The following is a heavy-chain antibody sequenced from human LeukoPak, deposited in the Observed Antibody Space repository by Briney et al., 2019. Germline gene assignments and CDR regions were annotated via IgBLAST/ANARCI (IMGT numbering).Heavy chain of an antibody. CDR3: ARSQYSSSPLDY. J-gene: IGHJ4*02. V-gene: IGHV4-59*07. Sequence: SDTLSLTCTVSGGSISSYYWSWIRQPPGKGLEWIGYIYYSGSTNYNPSLKSRVTISVDTSKNQFSLKLSSVTAADTAVYYCARSQYSSSPLDYWGQGTLVTVSS. CDR2: IYYSGST. CDR1: GGSISSYY. D-gene: IGHD6-6*01.